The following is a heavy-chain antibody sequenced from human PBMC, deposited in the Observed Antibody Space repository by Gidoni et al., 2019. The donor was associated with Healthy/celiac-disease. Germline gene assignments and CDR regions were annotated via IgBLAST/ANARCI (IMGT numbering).Heavy chain of an antibody. CDR3: ASSYSSSWYRAEDAFDI. Sequence: QVQLVQSGAEVKKPGASVKVSCKASGYTFTSYAMHWVRQAPGQRFEWMGWSNAGNGNTKYSQKFQGRVTITRDTSASTAYMELSSLRSEDTAVYYCASSYSSSWYRAEDAFDIWGQGTMVTVSS. J-gene: IGHJ3*02. CDR1: GYTFTSYA. V-gene: IGHV1-3*01. D-gene: IGHD6-13*01. CDR2: SNAGNGNT.